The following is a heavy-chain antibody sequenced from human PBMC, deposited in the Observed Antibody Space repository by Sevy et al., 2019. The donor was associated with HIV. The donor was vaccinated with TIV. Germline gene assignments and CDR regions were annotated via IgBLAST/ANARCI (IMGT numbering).Heavy chain of an antibody. Sequence: PSETLSLTCTVSGGSISYYYWSWIRQTPGKGLEWIGYIYFRGNTKYNPSLESRVTISVDTSKNQFSLKMKSVTAADTAVYYCARHLEARSARPMFDYWGQGALVTVSS. D-gene: IGHD2-15*01. CDR2: IYFRGNT. J-gene: IGHJ4*02. CDR1: GGSISYYY. CDR3: ARHLEARSARPMFDY. V-gene: IGHV4-59*08.